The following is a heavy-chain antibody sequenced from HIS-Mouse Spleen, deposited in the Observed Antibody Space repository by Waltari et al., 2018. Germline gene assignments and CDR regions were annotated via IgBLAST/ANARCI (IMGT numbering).Heavy chain of an antibody. Sequence: QVQLQESGPGLVKPSQTLSLTCTVSGGSISSGGYYWSWIRQHPGKGLEWIGYIYYSGGTYYNPSLKSRVTISVDTSKNQFSLKLSSVTAADTAVYYCARAWVNTAMAIGYYFDYWGQGTLVTVSS. CDR1: GGSISSGGYY. D-gene: IGHD5-18*01. CDR3: ARAWVNTAMAIGYYFDY. CDR2: IYYSGGT. V-gene: IGHV4-31*03. J-gene: IGHJ4*02.